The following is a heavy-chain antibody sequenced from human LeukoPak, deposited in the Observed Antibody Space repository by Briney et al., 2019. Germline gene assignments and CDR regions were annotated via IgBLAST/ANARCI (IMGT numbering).Heavy chain of an antibody. CDR3: VRDRDHVDYYYYGMDV. CDR1: GGSISSYY. Sequence: SETLSLTCTVSGGSISSYYWSWIRQPAGKGLEWIGRIYTSGSTNYNPSLKSRVTMSVDTSKNQFSLKLSSVTAADTAVYYCVRDRDHVDYYYYGMDVWGQGTTVTVSS. J-gene: IGHJ6*02. CDR2: IYTSGST. D-gene: IGHD1-14*01. V-gene: IGHV4-4*07.